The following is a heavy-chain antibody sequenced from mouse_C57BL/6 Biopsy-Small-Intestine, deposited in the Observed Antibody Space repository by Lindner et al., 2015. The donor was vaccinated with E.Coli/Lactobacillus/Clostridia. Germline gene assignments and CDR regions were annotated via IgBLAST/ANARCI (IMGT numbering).Heavy chain of an antibody. Sequence: VQLQESGPELVKPGASLKISCKASGNSFTGYYMHWVKQSHGNILDWIGFISPYNGLSSYNQKFKGKATLTVDKSSWTAYMELRSLTSEDSAVYYCARSEGSAGFVDFWGQGTSLTVSS. J-gene: IGHJ2*03. CDR2: ISPYNGLS. CDR3: ARSEGSAGFVDF. D-gene: IGHD3-2*02. CDR1: GNSFTGYY. V-gene: IGHV1-31*01.